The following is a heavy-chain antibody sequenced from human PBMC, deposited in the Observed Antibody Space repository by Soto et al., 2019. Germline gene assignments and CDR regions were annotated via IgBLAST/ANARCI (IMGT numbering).Heavy chain of an antibody. Sequence: ASVKVSCKASGYTFTSYGISWVRQAPGQGLEWMGWISAYNGNTNYAQKLQGRVTMTTDTSTSTAYMELRSLRSDDTAVYYCARTLRFLEWFPWFDPWGQGTLVNVSS. CDR3: ARTLRFLEWFPWFDP. CDR2: ISAYNGNT. D-gene: IGHD3-3*01. J-gene: IGHJ5*02. V-gene: IGHV1-18*01. CDR1: GYTFTSYG.